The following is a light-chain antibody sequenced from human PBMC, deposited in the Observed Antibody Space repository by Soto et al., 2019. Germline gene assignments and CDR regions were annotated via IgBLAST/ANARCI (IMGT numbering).Light chain of an antibody. CDR2: AAS. CDR3: QQYKDWPLT. CDR1: QSVSST. V-gene: IGKV3-15*01. J-gene: IGKJ4*01. Sequence: EIVMTQSPATLSVSPGERATLFCRASQSVSSTLAWYQQKPGQAPRLLIYAASTRATGFPARFSGSGSGTEFTLTISSLQSEDFAVYYCQQYKDWPLTFGGGTRWIS.